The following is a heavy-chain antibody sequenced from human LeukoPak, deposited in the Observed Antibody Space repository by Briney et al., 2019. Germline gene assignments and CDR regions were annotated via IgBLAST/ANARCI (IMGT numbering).Heavy chain of an antibody. J-gene: IGHJ6*03. CDR1: GYTFTGYY. CDR2: INPNSGGT. Sequence: PGASVKVSCKASGYTFTGYYMHWVRQAPGQGLEWMGWINPNSGGTNYAQKFQGRVTMTRDTSISTAYMELSRLRSDDTAVYYCARDYDILTGYLPDYYYYYYMDVWGKGTTVTVSS. V-gene: IGHV1-2*02. D-gene: IGHD3-9*01. CDR3: ARDYDILTGYLPDYYYYYYMDV.